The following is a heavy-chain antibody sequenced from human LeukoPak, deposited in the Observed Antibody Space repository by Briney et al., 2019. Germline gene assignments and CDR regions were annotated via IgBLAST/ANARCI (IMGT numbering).Heavy chain of an antibody. CDR3: AREEGGQWLAFDY. J-gene: IGHJ4*02. CDR1: GFTFSSSW. Sequence: PGGSLRLSCVASGFTFSSSWMTWVRQAPGKGLEWVASIREDGSQKTAVDSVRGRFTISRDNAKNSVYLQMDSLRAEDTAVYYCAREEGGQWLAFDYWGQGTLVAVSS. CDR2: IREDGSQK. D-gene: IGHD6-19*01. V-gene: IGHV3-7*01.